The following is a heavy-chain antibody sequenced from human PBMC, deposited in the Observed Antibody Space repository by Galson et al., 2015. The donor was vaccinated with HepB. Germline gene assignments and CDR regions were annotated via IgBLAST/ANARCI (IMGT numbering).Heavy chain of an antibody. J-gene: IGHJ6*02. CDR1: GYMFTSYW. CDR2: IYPYDSDT. V-gene: IGHV5-51*01. D-gene: IGHD1-7*01. CDR3: ARLELPTNPYYYYDGLDV. Sequence: QSGAEVKKPGESLKISCTGSGYMFTSYWIGWVRQMPGKGLEWMGIIYPYDSDTTYSPTFQGRVTISAEKSTSTAYLNWTSLKASDTAIYSCARLELPTNPYYYYDGLDVWGQGTAVTVSS.